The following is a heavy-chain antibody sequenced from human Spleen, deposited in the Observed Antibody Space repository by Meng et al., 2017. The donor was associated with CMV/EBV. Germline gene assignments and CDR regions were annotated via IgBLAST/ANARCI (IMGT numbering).Heavy chain of an antibody. J-gene: IGHJ4*02. Sequence: ASGYSFTDYYVHWVRQAPGQGLEWMGWINPNVGSVSFAEEFQGRVTLTRDTSLSTAYMELKSLRSDDTAKYYCERGGVVGADKFDHWGRETLVTVSS. CDR3: ERGGVVGADKFDH. CDR2: INPNVGSV. D-gene: IGHD2-2*01. V-gene: IGHV1-2*02. CDR1: GYSFTDYY.